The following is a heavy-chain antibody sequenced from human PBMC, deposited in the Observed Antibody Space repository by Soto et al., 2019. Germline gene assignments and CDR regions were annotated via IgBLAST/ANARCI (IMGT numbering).Heavy chain of an antibody. V-gene: IGHV3-33*01. CDR3: ARDGGVIIAAATGGGYGMDV. Sequence: QEQLVESGGGVVQPGRSLRLSCAASGITFNRNGMHWVRQAPGKGLEWVAVIWYDGSKTGYSDSVKGRFTISRDNAKNTLYLQMNRVRAEDTAVYYCARDGGVIIAAATGGGYGMDVWGQGTTVIVSS. J-gene: IGHJ6*02. D-gene: IGHD2-2*01. CDR1: GITFNRNG. CDR2: IWYDGSKT.